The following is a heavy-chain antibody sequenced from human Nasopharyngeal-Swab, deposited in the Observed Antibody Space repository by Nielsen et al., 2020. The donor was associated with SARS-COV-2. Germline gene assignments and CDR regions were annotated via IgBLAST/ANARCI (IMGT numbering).Heavy chain of an antibody. Sequence: SETLSLTCTVSGGSISSYYWSWLRQPPGKGLEWIGYIYYSGSTNYNPSLKSRVTISVDTSKNQFSLKLSSVTAADTAVYYCARASYYDFWSGYYRSDYYGMDVWGQGTTVTVSS. D-gene: IGHD3-3*01. J-gene: IGHJ6*02. CDR3: ARASYYDFWSGYYRSDYYGMDV. CDR2: IYYSGST. CDR1: GGSISSYY. V-gene: IGHV4-59*01.